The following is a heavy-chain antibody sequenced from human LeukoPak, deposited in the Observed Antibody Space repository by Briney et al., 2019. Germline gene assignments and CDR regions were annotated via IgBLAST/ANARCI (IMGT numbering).Heavy chain of an antibody. CDR1: GYTFTSYY. CDR2: INPSGGST. CDR3: ASAPIVGAIRGAFDI. V-gene: IGHV1-46*01. J-gene: IGHJ3*02. D-gene: IGHD1-26*01. Sequence: GASVKVSCKASGYTFTSYYMHWVRQAPGQGLEWMGIINPSGGSTSYAQKFQGRVTMTRDMSTSTVYMELSRLRSDDTAVYYCASAPIVGAIRGAFDIWGQGTMVTVSS.